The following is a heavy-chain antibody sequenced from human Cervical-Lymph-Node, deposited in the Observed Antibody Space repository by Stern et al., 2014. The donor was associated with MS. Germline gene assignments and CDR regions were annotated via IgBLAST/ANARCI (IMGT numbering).Heavy chain of an antibody. CDR1: GFTFNDYA. J-gene: IGHJ6*02. CDR3: AKATKNYYYYGMDV. Sequence: EVQLVESGGGLVQPGRSLRLSCAASGFTFNDYAMHWVRQAPGKGLEWVSGISWSGGSIGYAGSVRGRFTISRDNAKNTLYLQMNSLRAEDTALYYCAKATKNYYYYGMDVWGQGTTVTVSS. V-gene: IGHV3-9*01. CDR2: ISWSGGSI.